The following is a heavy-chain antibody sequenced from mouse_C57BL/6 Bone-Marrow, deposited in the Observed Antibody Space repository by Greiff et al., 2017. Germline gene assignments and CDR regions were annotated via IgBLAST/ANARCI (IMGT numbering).Heavy chain of an antibody. D-gene: IGHD1-1*01. CDR2: IYPRSGNT. J-gene: IGHJ2*01. CDR3: ASFYYYGSSYDY. CDR1: GYTFTSYG. Sequence: VQLQQSGAELARPGASVKLSCKASGYTFTSYGISWVKQRTGQGLEWIGEIYPRSGNTYYNEKFKGKATLTADKSSSTAYMELRSLTSEDSAVDFCASFYYYGSSYDYWGQGTTRTVSS. V-gene: IGHV1-81*01.